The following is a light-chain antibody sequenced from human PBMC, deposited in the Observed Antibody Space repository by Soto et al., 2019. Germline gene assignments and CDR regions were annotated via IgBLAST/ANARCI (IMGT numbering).Light chain of an antibody. CDR2: DAS. Sequence: EIVLTQSPATLSLSPGERATRSCRASQSVSSYLAWYQQKPGQAPRLLIYDASNRATGIPARFSGSGSGTDFTLTISSLEPEDFALYYCQHYAGGSRITFGQGTRLEI. J-gene: IGKJ5*01. CDR3: QHYAGGSRIT. CDR1: QSVSSY. V-gene: IGKV3-11*01.